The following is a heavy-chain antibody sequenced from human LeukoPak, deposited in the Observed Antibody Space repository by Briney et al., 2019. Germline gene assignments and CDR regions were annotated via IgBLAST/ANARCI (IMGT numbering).Heavy chain of an antibody. J-gene: IGHJ4*02. Sequence: AGGSLRLSCAASGFTFSTYRMYWVRQAPGKGLEWVSSISISSSSIYYADSMKGRFTISRDNAKNSLYLQMNSLRAEDTAVYYCARVQRGYCSSTSCYYFDFWGQGTLVTVSS. CDR1: GFTFSTYR. D-gene: IGHD2-2*01. V-gene: IGHV3-21*01. CDR3: ARVQRGYCSSTSCYYFDF. CDR2: ISISSSSI.